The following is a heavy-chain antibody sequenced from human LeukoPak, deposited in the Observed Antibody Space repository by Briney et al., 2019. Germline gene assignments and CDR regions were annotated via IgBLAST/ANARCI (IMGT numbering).Heavy chain of an antibody. J-gene: IGHJ4*02. V-gene: IGHV3-30*18. CDR3: AKDWNKFDY. D-gene: IGHD1-1*01. CDR2: TSYDGSNK. Sequence: SGGSLRLSCAASGFPFSSFGIHWVRQAPGRGLEWVAVTSYDGSNKYYADSVKGRFTISRDNSKNTLYLQMNSLRAEDTAVYYCAKDWNKFDYWGQGTLVTVSS. CDR1: GFPFSSFG.